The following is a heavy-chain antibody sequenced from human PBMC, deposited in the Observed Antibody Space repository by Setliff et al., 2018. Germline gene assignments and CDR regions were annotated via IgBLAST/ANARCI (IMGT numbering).Heavy chain of an antibody. CDR1: GLAFNNAW. V-gene: IGHV3-66*01. CDR2: IYNSDSA. CDR3: AGDPPGPHLVYTY. D-gene: IGHD3-16*01. J-gene: IGHJ4*02. Sequence: GGSLRLSCAASGLAFNNAWMNWVRQAPGKGLEWVSVIYNSDSAYYADSVKGRFTISRDNSKNTLYLQMNGLRAEDTAIYYCAGDPPGPHLVYTYWGQGALVTVS.